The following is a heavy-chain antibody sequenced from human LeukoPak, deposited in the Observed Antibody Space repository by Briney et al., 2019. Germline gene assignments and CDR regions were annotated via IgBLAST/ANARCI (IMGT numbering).Heavy chain of an antibody. J-gene: IGHJ3*02. CDR1: GYIFTDYY. Sequence: GASVKVSCKASGYIFTDYYIHWLRQAPGQSFEWMGRIDPDSGGTRSAHKFQGRVTVTWDTSISTVYMELRWLMSDDAAVYYCARGPSSGAFDIWGQGTMVTVSS. D-gene: IGHD6-6*01. CDR2: IDPDSGGT. CDR3: ARGPSSGAFDI. V-gene: IGHV1-2*06.